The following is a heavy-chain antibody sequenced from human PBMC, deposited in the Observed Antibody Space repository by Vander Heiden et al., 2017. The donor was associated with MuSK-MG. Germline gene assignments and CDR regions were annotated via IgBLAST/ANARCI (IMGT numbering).Heavy chain of an antibody. D-gene: IGHD6-25*01. CDR1: GGSFSGYY. CDR3: ARGSAKRDAFDI. Sequence: QVQLQKLGAGLLKPSETLSLTCAVYGGSFSGYYGSGSRQPPGKGLEWIREINHSGSTNDDPVLKSRVTISVDTSKNQFSLKLSSGTDADTAVYCWARGSAKRDAFDIWGQGTMVTVSS. J-gene: IGHJ3*02. V-gene: IGHV4-34*01. CDR2: INHSGST.